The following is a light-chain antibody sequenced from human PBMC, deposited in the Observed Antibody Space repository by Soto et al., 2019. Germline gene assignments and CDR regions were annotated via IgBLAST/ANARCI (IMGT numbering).Light chain of an antibody. J-gene: IGLJ1*01. V-gene: IGLV2-11*01. Sequence: QSALTQPRSVSGSPGQSVTISCTGTSSDVGGYNCVSWYQQHPGKAPQLIIYDVTQRPSGVPDRFSRSKSGNTASLIISGPQAEDEADYYFFSHSSSYTFVFAPGTKATVL. CDR3: FSHSSSYTFV. CDR1: SSDVGGYNC. CDR2: DVT.